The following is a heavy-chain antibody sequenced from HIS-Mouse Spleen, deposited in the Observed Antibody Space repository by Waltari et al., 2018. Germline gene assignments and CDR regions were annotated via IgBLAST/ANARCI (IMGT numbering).Heavy chain of an antibody. V-gene: IGHV1-58*02. J-gene: IGHJ3*02. CDR2: SVVGSGNT. CDR3: AAAGVGATDAFDI. CDR1: GYTFTGYY. Sequence: QLVQSGAEVKKPGASVKVSCKASGYTFTGYYMHWVRQARGQRLEWIGWSVVGSGNTNYAQKFQERVTITRDMSTSTAYMELSSLRSEDTAVYYCAAAGVGATDAFDIWGQGTMVTVSS. D-gene: IGHD1-26*01.